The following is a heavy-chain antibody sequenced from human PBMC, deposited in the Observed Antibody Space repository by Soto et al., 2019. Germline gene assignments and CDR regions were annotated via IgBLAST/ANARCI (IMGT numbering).Heavy chain of an antibody. CDR1: GYSFTSQY. CDR3: GRKQGRPPGGGGTEPLDI. Sequence: QVQLVQSGAEVKKPGASVKISCEASGYSFTSQYVHWVRQAPGQGLEWMGIINPNGGSTTYAQKFPGRGTKHEDTSTDYVQLGARSLTSGGPALFFCGRKQGRPPGGGGTEPLDIWGQGTMVTVAS. V-gene: IGHV1-46*03. J-gene: IGHJ3*02. CDR2: INPNGGST. D-gene: IGHD3-16*01.